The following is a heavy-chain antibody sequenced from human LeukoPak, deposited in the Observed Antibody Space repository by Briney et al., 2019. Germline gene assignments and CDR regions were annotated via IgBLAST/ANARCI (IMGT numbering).Heavy chain of an antibody. CDR1: GGSVSSDAYY. CDR2: ISYTGST. Sequence: SETLSLTCTVSGGSVSSDAYYWGWIRQPPGKGLEWIGSISYTGSTYYNPSLKSRVTISVDTSKNQLSLKLTSVTAADTAVYHCARHYLGGSAWFDPWGQGTLVTVSS. V-gene: IGHV4-39*01. J-gene: IGHJ5*02. D-gene: IGHD3-16*01. CDR3: ARHYLGGSAWFDP.